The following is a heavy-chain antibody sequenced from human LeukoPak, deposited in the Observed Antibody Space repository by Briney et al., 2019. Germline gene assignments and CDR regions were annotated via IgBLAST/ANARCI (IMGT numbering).Heavy chain of an antibody. CDR3: ARDPTMGRNFPGWFDP. CDR2: IYTSGST. D-gene: IGHD1-14*01. CDR1: GGSISSGSYY. V-gene: IGHV4-61*02. J-gene: IGHJ5*02. Sequence: PSETLSLTCTVSGGSISSGSYYWSWIRQPAGKGLEWIGRIYTSGSTNYNPSLKSRVTILVDTSKNQFSLKLSSVTAADTAVYYCARDPTMGRNFPGWFDPWGQGTLVTVSS.